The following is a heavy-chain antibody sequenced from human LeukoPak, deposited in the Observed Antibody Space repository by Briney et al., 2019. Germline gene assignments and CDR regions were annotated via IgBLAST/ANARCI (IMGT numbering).Heavy chain of an antibody. D-gene: IGHD4-17*01. CDR3: ARRRLRSPPWDY. Sequence: PSETLSLTCSVSGYSISSGYYWGWIRQSPGKGLEWIGSIYHSGSTNYNPSLKSRVTISVDTSKNQFSLKLSSVTAADTAVYYCARRRLRSPPWDYWGQGTLVTVSS. J-gene: IGHJ4*02. V-gene: IGHV4-38-2*02. CDR1: GYSISSGYY. CDR2: IYHSGST.